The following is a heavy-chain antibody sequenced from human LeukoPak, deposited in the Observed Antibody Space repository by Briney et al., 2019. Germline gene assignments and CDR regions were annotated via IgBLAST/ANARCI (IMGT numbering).Heavy chain of an antibody. D-gene: IGHD1/OR15-1a*01. Sequence: PGGSLRLSCAASGFTFSTYAVNWVRQAPGKGLEWVSTISATGGSTYYADSMKGRFTISRDNSKNTLYLQMNSLRAEDTAVYYCAKSEQQLTDWFDPWGQGTLVTVSS. CDR1: GFTFSTYA. CDR3: AKSEQQLTDWFDP. V-gene: IGHV3-23*01. J-gene: IGHJ5*02. CDR2: ISATGGST.